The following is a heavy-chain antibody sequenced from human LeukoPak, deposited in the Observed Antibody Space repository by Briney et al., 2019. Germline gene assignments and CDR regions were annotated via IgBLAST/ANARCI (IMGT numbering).Heavy chain of an antibody. CDR1: GGSISYYY. V-gene: IGHV4-59*12. Sequence: SETLSLTCTVSGGSISYYYWSWIRQPPGKGLEWLGSIDYSGSTYYNPSLKSRVTISVDKSKNQFSLKLSSVTAADTAVYYCASARYYYGSGAPYFDYWGQGTLVTVSS. CDR3: ASARYYYGSGAPYFDY. J-gene: IGHJ4*02. CDR2: IDYSGST. D-gene: IGHD3-10*01.